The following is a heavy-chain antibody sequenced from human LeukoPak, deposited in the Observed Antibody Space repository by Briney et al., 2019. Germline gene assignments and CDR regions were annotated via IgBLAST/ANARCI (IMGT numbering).Heavy chain of an antibody. CDR2: ISSSSSTI. Sequence: GGSLILSCAASGFTFGTYAMNWVRQAPGKGLEWVSYISSSSSTIYYADSVKGRFTISRDNAKNSLYLQMNGLRDEDTAVYYCARIGAGSSRDYWGQGTLVTVSS. V-gene: IGHV3-48*02. J-gene: IGHJ4*02. CDR1: GFTFGTYA. CDR3: ARIGAGSSRDY. D-gene: IGHD6-13*01.